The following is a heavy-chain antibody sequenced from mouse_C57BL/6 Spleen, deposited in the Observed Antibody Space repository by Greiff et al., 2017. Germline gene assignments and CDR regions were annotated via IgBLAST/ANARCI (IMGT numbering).Heavy chain of an antibody. CDR2: FHPYNDDT. Sequence: VQLQQSGAELVKPGASVQMSCKASGYTFTTYPIEWMKQNHGKSLEWIGNFHPYNDDTKYNEKFKGKATLTVEKSSSTVYLELSRLTSDDSAVYYCARGVIYYYGSSYEYWYFDVGGTGTTVTVSS. D-gene: IGHD1-1*01. CDR3: ARGVIYYYGSSYEYWYFDV. J-gene: IGHJ1*03. CDR1: GYTFTTYP. V-gene: IGHV1-47*01.